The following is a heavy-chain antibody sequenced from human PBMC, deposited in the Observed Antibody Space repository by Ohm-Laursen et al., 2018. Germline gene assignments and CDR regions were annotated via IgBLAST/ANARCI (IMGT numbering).Heavy chain of an antibody. Sequence: SQTLSLTCTVSGAPIRTHYWSGIRQPPGKGLEWIGYTSYSGTTNYNPSLKSRVTISLNTSKNQFSLKLSSVTAADTAVEFCARRGHAFNNWGQGTMVTVSS. V-gene: IGHV4-59*11. J-gene: IGHJ3*02. CDR1: GAPIRTHY. CDR3: ARRGHAFNN. CDR2: TSYSGTT.